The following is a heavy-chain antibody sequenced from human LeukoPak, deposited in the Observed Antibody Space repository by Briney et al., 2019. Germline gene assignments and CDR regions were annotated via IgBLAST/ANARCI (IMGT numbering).Heavy chain of an antibody. CDR2: IYYSGST. J-gene: IGHJ4*02. V-gene: IGHV4-59*01. CDR3: ASIAAAGQIFDY. CDR1: GGSISSYY. D-gene: IGHD6-13*01. Sequence: SETLSLTCTVSGGSISSYYWSWLRQPPGKGLEWIGYIYYSGSTNYNPSLKSRVTISEDTSKNQFSLKLSSVTAADTAVYYCASIAAAGQIFDYWGQGTLVTVSS.